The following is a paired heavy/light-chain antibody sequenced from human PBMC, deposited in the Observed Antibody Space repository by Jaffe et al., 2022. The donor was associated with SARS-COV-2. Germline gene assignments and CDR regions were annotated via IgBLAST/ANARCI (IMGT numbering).Light chain of an antibody. J-gene: IGKJ1*01. V-gene: IGKV1-5*03. CDR3: QQYNTQTT. Sequence: DIQMTQSPSTLSASVGDRVTITCRASQSISSWLAWYQQKPGKAPKLLIYKASSLESGVPSRFSGSGSGTEFTLTISSLQPDDFATYYCQQYNTQTTFGQGTKVEIK. CDR1: QSISSW. CDR2: KAS.
Heavy chain of an antibody. CDR1: GGTFSSYA. Sequence: QVQLVQSGAEVKKPGSSVKVSCKASGGTFSSYAISWVRQAPGQGLEWMGGIIPIFGTANYAQKFQGRVTITADESTSTAYMELSSLRSEDTAVYYCARGRLGTSASSMVRGVNPPHIYYYYYYYMDVWGKGTTVTVSS. J-gene: IGHJ6*03. CDR2: IIPIFGTA. V-gene: IGHV1-69*01. CDR3: ARGRLGTSASSMVRGVNPPHIYYYYYYYMDV. D-gene: IGHD3-10*01.